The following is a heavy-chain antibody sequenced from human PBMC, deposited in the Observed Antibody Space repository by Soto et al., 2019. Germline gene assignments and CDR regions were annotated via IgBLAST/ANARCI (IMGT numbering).Heavy chain of an antibody. V-gene: IGHV3-23*01. J-gene: IGHJ4*02. CDR1: GFTFTNYA. CDR2: ISASGGST. Sequence: GGSLRLSCAASGFTFTNYAMTWVRQAPGKGLEWVSGISASGGSTYYADSVKGRFTISRDNSKNTLFLQMNSLRAEDTALYYCAKDRGSLYTSSSPLDFWGQGTLVTSPQ. D-gene: IGHD6-6*01. CDR3: AKDRGSLYTSSSPLDF.